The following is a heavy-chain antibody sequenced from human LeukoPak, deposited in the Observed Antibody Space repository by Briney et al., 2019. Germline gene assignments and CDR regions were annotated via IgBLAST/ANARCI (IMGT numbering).Heavy chain of an antibody. J-gene: IGHJ5*02. CDR2: ISYDGSNK. CDR1: GFTFSSYA. Sequence: PGGSLRLSCAASGFTFSSYAMHWVRQAPGKGLEWVAVISYDGSNKYYADSVKGRFTISRDNSKNTLYLQMNSLRAEDTAVYYCARDCPAYYYDSSGYSPWFDPWGQGTLVTVSS. CDR3: ARDCPAYYYDSSGYSPWFDP. D-gene: IGHD3-22*01. V-gene: IGHV3-30*04.